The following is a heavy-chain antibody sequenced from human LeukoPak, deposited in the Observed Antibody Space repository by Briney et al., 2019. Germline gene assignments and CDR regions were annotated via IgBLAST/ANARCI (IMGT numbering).Heavy chain of an antibody. V-gene: IGHV3-11*01. CDR1: GFTLSDYY. CDR3: ARRGWSRQFDY. Sequence: GGSLRLSCAASGFTLSDYYMTWIRQTPGKGLEWLSSISNSGTTIYYADSVKGRSTISRDNAKNSLYLQMNSLRAEDTAVYYCARRGWSRQFDYWGQGTQVTVSS. D-gene: IGHD3-3*01. J-gene: IGHJ4*02. CDR2: ISNSGTTI.